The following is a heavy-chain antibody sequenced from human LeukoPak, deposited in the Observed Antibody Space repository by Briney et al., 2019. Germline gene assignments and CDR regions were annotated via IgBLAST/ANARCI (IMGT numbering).Heavy chain of an antibody. CDR2: INPNSGGT. Sequence: ASVKVSCKASGYTFTGYYMHWVRQAPGQGLEWMGRINPNSGGTNYAQNFQGRVTMTRDTSISTAYMELSRLRSDDTAVYYCAREGGGDSGSYYHPRGYDAFDIWGQGTIVTVSS. J-gene: IGHJ3*02. D-gene: IGHD1-26*01. V-gene: IGHV1-2*06. CDR1: GYTFTGYY. CDR3: AREGGGDSGSYYHPRGYDAFDI.